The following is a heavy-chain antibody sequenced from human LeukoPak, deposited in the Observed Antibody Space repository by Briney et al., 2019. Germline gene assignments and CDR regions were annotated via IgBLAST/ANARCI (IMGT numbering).Heavy chain of an antibody. Sequence: PGGSLRLSCAASGFTFSSYGMHWVRQAPGKGLEWVAVISYDGSNKYYADSVKGRFTISRDNSKNTLYLQMNSLRAGDTAVYYCAKDDAFDIWGQGTMVTVSS. CDR1: GFTFSSYG. J-gene: IGHJ3*02. CDR3: AKDDAFDI. CDR2: ISYDGSNK. V-gene: IGHV3-30*18.